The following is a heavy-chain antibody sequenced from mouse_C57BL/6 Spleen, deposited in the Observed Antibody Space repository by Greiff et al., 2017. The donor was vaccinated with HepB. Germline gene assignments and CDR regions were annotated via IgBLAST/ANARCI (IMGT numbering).Heavy chain of an antibody. J-gene: IGHJ2*01. CDR3: ARYSTVVDYFDY. D-gene: IGHD1-1*01. Sequence: EVMLVESGGGLVKPGGSLKLSCAASGFTFSDYGMHWVRQAPEKGLEWVAYISSGSSTIYYADTVKGRFTISRDNAKNTLFLQMTSLRSEDTAMYYCARYSTVVDYFDYWGQGTTLTVSS. CDR2: ISSGSSTI. V-gene: IGHV5-17*01. CDR1: GFTFSDYG.